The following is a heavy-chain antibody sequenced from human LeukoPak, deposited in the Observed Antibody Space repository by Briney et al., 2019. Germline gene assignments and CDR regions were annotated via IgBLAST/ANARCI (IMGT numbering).Heavy chain of an antibody. D-gene: IGHD1-26*01. CDR1: GYTFSTYP. V-gene: IGHV1-2*06. CDR2: INPNNGAT. Sequence: GASVKVSCKASGYTFSTYPMNWVRQAPGQGLEWMGRINPNNGATNYAQKLQGRVTITGDTSISTAYMELSSLRSDDTAVYYCTRESGSYHGNDYWGQGTLVTVSS. CDR3: TRESGSYHGNDY. J-gene: IGHJ4*02.